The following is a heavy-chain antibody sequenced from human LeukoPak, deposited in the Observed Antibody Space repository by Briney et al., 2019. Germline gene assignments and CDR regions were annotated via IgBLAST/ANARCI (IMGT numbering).Heavy chain of an antibody. CDR3: ARDTSSGWYGYFDY. D-gene: IGHD6-19*01. CDR1: GGSISSYY. Sequence: SETLSLTCTVSGGSISSYYWSWIRQPPGKGLEWIGYIYCSGSTNYNPSLKSRVTISVDTSKNQFSLKLSSVTAADTAVYYCARDTSSGWYGYFDYWGQGTLVTVSS. V-gene: IGHV4-59*12. CDR2: IYCSGST. J-gene: IGHJ4*02.